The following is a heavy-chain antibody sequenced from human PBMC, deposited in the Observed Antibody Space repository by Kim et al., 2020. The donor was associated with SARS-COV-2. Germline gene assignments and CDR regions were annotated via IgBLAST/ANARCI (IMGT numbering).Heavy chain of an antibody. J-gene: IGHJ4*02. Sequence: IANYEQKVHGRVTITADKSTSTAYMELSSLRSEDTAVYYCASTEWELPDYWGQGTLVTVSS. CDR3: ASTEWELPDY. V-gene: IGHV1-69*02. D-gene: IGHD1-26*01. CDR2: IA.